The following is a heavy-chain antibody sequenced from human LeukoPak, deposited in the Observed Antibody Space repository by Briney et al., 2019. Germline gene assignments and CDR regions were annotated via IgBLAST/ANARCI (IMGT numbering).Heavy chain of an antibody. CDR3: ARDEGYYGSGSYYTGRYYYYMDV. Sequence: SETLSLTCTVSSGSISSYYWSWIRQPPGKGLEWIGYIYYSGSTNYNPSLKSRVTISVDTSKNQFSLKLSSVTAADTAVYYCARDEGYYGSGSYYTGRYYYYMDVWGKGTTVTVSS. V-gene: IGHV4-59*01. D-gene: IGHD3-10*01. CDR1: SGSISSYY. CDR2: IYYSGST. J-gene: IGHJ6*03.